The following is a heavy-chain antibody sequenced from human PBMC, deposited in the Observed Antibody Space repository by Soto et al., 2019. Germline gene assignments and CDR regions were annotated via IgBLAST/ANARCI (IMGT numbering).Heavy chain of an antibody. V-gene: IGHV3-23*01. D-gene: IGHD2-21*02. J-gene: IGHJ4*02. CDR3: AKEEAYCGGDCYSNFDY. CDR2: ISGSGGST. Sequence: VQLLESGGGLVQPGGSLRLSCAASGFTFSSYAMSWVRQAPGKGLEWVSAISGSGGSTYYADSVKGRFTISRDNSKNTLYLQMNSLRAEDTAVYYCAKEEAYCGGDCYSNFDYWGQGTLVTVSS. CDR1: GFTFSSYA.